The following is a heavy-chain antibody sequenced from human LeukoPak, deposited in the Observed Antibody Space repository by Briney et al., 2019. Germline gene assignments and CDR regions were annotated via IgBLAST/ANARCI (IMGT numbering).Heavy chain of an antibody. CDR1: GYTFTSYG. Sequence: GASVKVSCKASGYTFTSYGISWVRQAPGQGLEWMGIINPSGGSTSYAQKFQGRVTMTRDMSTSTVYMELSSLRSEDTAVYYCALRYCSGGSCYSGVYYYYYYYMDVWGKGTTVTVSS. J-gene: IGHJ6*03. D-gene: IGHD2-15*01. CDR3: ALRYCSGGSCYSGVYYYYYYYMDV. CDR2: INPSGGST. V-gene: IGHV1-46*01.